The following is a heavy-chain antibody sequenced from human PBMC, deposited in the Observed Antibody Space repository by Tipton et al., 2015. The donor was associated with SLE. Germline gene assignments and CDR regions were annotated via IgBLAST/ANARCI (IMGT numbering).Heavy chain of an antibody. V-gene: IGHV1-18*01. CDR1: GYTFTSYA. D-gene: IGHD2-15*01. J-gene: IGHJ3*02. Sequence: QLVQSGAEIKKPGASVKVSCKASGYTFTSYAISWVRQAPGQGLEWMGWINPYTGNTDYAQKVQGRVTMTTDTSRSTAYLDLRSLRPDDTAVYFCARSPSILPAASDVFDIWGQGTVVTVSS. CDR3: ARSPSILPAASDVFDI. CDR2: INPYTGNT.